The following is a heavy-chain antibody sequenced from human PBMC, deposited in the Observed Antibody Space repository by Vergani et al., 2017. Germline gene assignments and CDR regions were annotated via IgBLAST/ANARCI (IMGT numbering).Heavy chain of an antibody. CDR3: ARDGAPTYDFWSGYYDYGMDV. J-gene: IGHJ6*02. V-gene: IGHV1-69*18. CDR1: GGTFSSYA. CDR2: IIPIFGTA. D-gene: IGHD3-3*01. Sequence: QVQLVQSGAEVKKPGSSVKVSCKASGGTFSSYAISWVRQAPGQGLEWMGRIIPIFGTANYEQKFQGRVTITADESTSTAYMGLSSLRSEDTAVYYCARDGAPTYDFWSGYYDYGMDVWGQGTTVTVSS.